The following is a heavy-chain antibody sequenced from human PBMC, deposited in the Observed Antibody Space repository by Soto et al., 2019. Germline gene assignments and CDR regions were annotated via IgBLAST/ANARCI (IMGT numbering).Heavy chain of an antibody. D-gene: IGHD3-10*01. Sequence: GGSLRLSCAASEFTFSNYAMSWVRQAPGKGLEWVSAISDSGGSTYYADSVKGRFTISRDNSKNTLYLQMNSLRAEDTAVYYCAKDAYGSGALNDYYGMDVWGQGTTVTVSS. V-gene: IGHV3-23*01. CDR1: EFTFSNYA. CDR3: AKDAYGSGALNDYYGMDV. J-gene: IGHJ6*02. CDR2: ISDSGGST.